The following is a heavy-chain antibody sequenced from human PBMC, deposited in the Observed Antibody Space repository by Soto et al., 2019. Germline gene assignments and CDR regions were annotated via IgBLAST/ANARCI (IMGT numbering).Heavy chain of an antibody. Sequence: RGSLRLSCAGSGFTFSDHYMDWVRQAPGKGLEWVGRSRNKAKKYTTDYAASVKGRFTISRDDSRKSVFLQMSSLRSEDTAVYYCARDPFGPSVADDYWGQGTLVTVSS. J-gene: IGHJ4*02. CDR1: GFTFSDHY. V-gene: IGHV3-72*01. CDR2: SRNKAKKYTT. D-gene: IGHD6-19*01. CDR3: ARDPFGPSVADDY.